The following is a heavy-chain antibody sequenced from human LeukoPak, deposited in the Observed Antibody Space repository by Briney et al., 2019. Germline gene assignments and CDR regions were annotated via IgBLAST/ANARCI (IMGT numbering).Heavy chain of an antibody. V-gene: IGHV1-2*02. D-gene: IGHD3-3*01. J-gene: IGHJ4*02. CDR3: VRVSPYHFGLDS. CDR1: GYTFTGFY. Sequence: ASVKVSCKTSGYTFTGFYLHWVRQAPGQGLEWMGWNNPNSGDTKYSQKFQGRVTMTGDSSISTGYMELSSLRSDDTAVYFCVRVSPYHFGLDSWGQGALVTVSS. CDR2: NNPNSGDT.